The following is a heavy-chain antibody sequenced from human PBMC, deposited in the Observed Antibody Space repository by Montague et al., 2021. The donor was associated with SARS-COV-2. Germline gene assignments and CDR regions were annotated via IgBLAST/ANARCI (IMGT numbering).Heavy chain of an antibody. Sequence: SETRSLTCAVHGGSFSTYSWNWIRQPPGKGLEWIGEIHHGGSTNYNPSLKSRVTISADTSKNQSSLKLTSVAAADTAVYYCARLGDGVVPSPILGVGPYYSYYYMDVWGKGATVTASS. CDR1: GGSFSTYS. D-gene: IGHD3-10*01. CDR2: IHHGGST. V-gene: IGHV4-34*01. J-gene: IGHJ6*03. CDR3: ARLGDGVVPSPILGVGPYYSYYYMDV.